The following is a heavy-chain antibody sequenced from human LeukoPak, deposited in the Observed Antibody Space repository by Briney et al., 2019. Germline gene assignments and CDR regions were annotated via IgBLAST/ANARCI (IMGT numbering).Heavy chain of an antibody. J-gene: IGHJ4*02. V-gene: IGHV1-2*02. CDR3: ARQTFTIAMFDY. CDR1: GYTFTGYS. CDR2: INPDTGGT. D-gene: IGHD5-24*01. Sequence: ASVKVSCKASGYTFTGYSMHWVRQAPGQGLEWMGWINPDTGGTKYAQNFQGRVTMTRDTSISTAYMELSRLRSDDTAVYYCARQTFTIAMFDYWGQGTLVIVSS.